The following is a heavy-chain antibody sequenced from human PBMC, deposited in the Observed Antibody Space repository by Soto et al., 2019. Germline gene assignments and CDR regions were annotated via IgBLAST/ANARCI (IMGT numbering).Heavy chain of an antibody. Sequence: QVQLVQSGAEVKKPGSSVKVSCKASGGTFSSYAISWVRQAPGQGLEWMGGIIPIFGTANYAQKFQGRGTIPAYESTSKAYMELRSLRSEDTAVYYCATSYCISNSCYENWFDPWGQGTLVTVSS. V-gene: IGHV1-69*12. CDR3: ATSYCISNSCYENWFDP. CDR1: GGTFSSYA. CDR2: IIPIFGTA. J-gene: IGHJ5*02. D-gene: IGHD2-2*01.